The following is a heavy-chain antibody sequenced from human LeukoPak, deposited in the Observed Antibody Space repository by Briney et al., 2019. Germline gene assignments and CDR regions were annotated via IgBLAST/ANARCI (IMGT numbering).Heavy chain of an antibody. CDR1: GGSISSYY. D-gene: IGHD1-26*01. Sequence: SETLSLTCTVSGGSISSYYWSWIRQPAGKGLEWIGRISATGSTHYNPSLKSRVTMSVDTSKSQFSLNLSSVTAADTAVYYCARGFSANYFVNWGQGTLVTVSS. V-gene: IGHV4-4*07. J-gene: IGHJ4*02. CDR3: ARGFSANYFVN. CDR2: ISATGST.